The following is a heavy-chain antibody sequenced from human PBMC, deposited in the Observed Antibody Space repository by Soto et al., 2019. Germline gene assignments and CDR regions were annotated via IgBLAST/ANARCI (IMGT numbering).Heavy chain of an antibody. CDR1: GFTFDDYA. CDR2: ISWNSGSI. V-gene: IGHV3-9*01. J-gene: IGHJ4*02. D-gene: IGHD3-22*01. Sequence: GGSLRLSCAASGFTFDDYAMHWVRQAPGKGLEWVSGISWNSGSIGYADSVKGRFTISRDNSKNTLYLQMNSLRAEDTAVYYCAKDPSMIVVVSLFDYWGQGTLVTVSS. CDR3: AKDPSMIVVVSLFDY.